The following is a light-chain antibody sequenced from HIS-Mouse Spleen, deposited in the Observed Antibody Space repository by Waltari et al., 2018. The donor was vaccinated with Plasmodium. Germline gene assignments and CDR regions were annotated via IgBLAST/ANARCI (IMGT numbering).Light chain of an antibody. CDR2: EDS. J-gene: IGLJ3*02. CDR3: YSTDSSGNHRV. CDR1: ALPQQY. Sequence: SYELPQPPAVSVSHGQTASTPCSGDALPQQYAYWYQQKSGQTPVRVIYEDSKRPSGIPERFSGSSSVTMATLTISGAQVEDEADYYCYSTDSSGNHRVFGGGTKLTVL. V-gene: IGLV3-10*01.